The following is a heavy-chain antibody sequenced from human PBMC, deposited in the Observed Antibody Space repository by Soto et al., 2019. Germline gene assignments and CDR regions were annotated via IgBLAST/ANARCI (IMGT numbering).Heavy chain of an antibody. V-gene: IGHV4-34*01. CDR3: ARGGIAARLYYYYYGMDV. Sequence: SETLSLTCAVYGGSFSGYYWSWMRQPPGKGLEWIGEINHSGSTNYNPSLKSRVTISVDTSKNQFSLKLSSVTAADTAVYYCARGGIAARLYYYYYGMDVWGHGTTVTVSS. CDR2: INHSGST. CDR1: GGSFSGYY. J-gene: IGHJ6*02. D-gene: IGHD6-6*01.